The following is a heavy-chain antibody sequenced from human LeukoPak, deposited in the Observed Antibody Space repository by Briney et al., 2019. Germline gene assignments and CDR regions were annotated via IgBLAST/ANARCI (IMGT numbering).Heavy chain of an antibody. V-gene: IGHV5-51*01. CDR1: GYSFTSYW. Sequence: GESLKISCKGSGYSFTSYWIGWVRQMPGKSLEGMGIIYPGDSDTRYSPSFQGQDTISADKSISTAYLQWSSLKASDTAMYYCARHSSVVVPAAIGGYYYYYYYMDVWGKGTTVTVSS. CDR3: ARHSSVVVPAAIGGYYYYYYYMDV. D-gene: IGHD2-2*02. CDR2: IYPGDSDT. J-gene: IGHJ6*03.